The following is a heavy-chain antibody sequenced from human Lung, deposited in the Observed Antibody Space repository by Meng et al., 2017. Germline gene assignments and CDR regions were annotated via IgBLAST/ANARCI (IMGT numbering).Heavy chain of an antibody. CDR3: TWDDKAVSDY. CDR1: GFYFSNAW. D-gene: IGHD3-9*01. V-gene: IGHV3-15*01. J-gene: IGHJ4*02. Sequence: VHLVEFGGDLVKPGGSLRLSCAASGFYFSNAWRSWVRQAPGKGLEGVGRIKSNTDGGTTEYAAPVTGRFTISRDDSKSTLNLHLSGLRTDDTGVYYCTWDDKAVSDYWGQGTLVTVSS. CDR2: IKSNTDGGTT.